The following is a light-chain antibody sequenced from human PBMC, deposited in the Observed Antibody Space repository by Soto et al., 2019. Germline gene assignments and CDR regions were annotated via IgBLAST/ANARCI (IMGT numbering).Light chain of an antibody. CDR1: QSVGSL. CDR3: QQYNNWPPIT. V-gene: IGKV3-15*01. J-gene: IGKJ5*01. Sequence: EIVLTQSPATLSVSPGERATLSCRASQSVGSLLAWYQQKPGQAPRLLIYRASSRATGIPARFSGSGSGTEFTLTISSLQSEDFAVYFCQQYNNWPPITFGQGTRLEIK. CDR2: RAS.